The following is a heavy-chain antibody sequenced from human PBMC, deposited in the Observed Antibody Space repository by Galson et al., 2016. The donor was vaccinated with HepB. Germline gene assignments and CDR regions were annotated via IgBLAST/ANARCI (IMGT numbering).Heavy chain of an antibody. Sequence: CAISGDSVSSNSAGWNWIRQSPSRGLEWLGRTYYRSNWRNDYADSVKSRITINPDTSKNHFSLQLNSVTPEDTAVYYCARSYLLGRGFGWWGQGTLVTVSP. CDR1: GDSVSSNSAG. CDR2: TYYRSNWRN. CDR3: ARSYLLGRGFGW. V-gene: IGHV6-1*01. J-gene: IGHJ4*02. D-gene: IGHD7-27*01.